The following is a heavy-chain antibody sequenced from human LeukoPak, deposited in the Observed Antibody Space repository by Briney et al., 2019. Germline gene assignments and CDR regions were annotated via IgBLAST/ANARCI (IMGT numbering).Heavy chain of an antibody. CDR3: ARVKSGYSYGPHYYYYYYMDV. D-gene: IGHD5-18*01. CDR2: IRFDGSNK. V-gene: IGHV3-30*02. Sequence: GGSLRLSCAASGFTFSNYGMHWVRQAPGKGLEWVAFIRFDGSNKYYAESVKGRFTISRDNSKNTLSLQMNSLRTEDTAVYYCARVKSGYSYGPHYYYYYYMDVWGKGTTVTVSS. CDR1: GFTFSNYG. J-gene: IGHJ6*03.